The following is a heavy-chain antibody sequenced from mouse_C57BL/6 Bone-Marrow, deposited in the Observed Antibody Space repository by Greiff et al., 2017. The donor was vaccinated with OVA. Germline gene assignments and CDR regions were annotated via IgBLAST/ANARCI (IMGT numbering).Heavy chain of an antibody. CDR3: ARNEGFSAWFAY. J-gene: IGHJ3*01. V-gene: IGHV1-59*01. CDR2: IDPSDSYT. Sequence: VQLQQPGAALVRPGTSVKLSCKASGYTFTSYWMHWVKQRPGQGLEWIGVIDPSDSYTTYNQKFKGKATLTVDTSSSTAYMQLSSLTSEDSAVYYCARNEGFSAWFAYWGQGTLVTVSA. D-gene: IGHD3-1*01. CDR1: GYTFTSYW.